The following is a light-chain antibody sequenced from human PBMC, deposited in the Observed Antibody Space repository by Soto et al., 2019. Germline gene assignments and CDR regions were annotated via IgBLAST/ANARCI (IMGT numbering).Light chain of an antibody. V-gene: IGLV4-69*01. Sequence: QLVLTQSPSASASLGASVKLTCTLSSGHSSYAIAWHQQQPEKGPRFLMKLNSDGSHTKGDGIPDRVSGSSSGAERYLTISSLQSEDEADYYCQTWGTGTVVFGGGTKVTVL. CDR1: SGHSSYA. CDR2: LNSDGSH. J-gene: IGLJ2*01. CDR3: QTWGTGTVV.